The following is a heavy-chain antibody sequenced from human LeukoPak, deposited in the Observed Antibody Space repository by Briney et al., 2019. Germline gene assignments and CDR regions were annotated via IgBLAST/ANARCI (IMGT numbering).Heavy chain of an antibody. CDR1: GGSFSGYY. J-gene: IGHJ5*02. V-gene: IGHV4-34*01. Sequence: SETLSLTCAVYGGSFSGYYWSWIRQPPGKGLEWIGEINHSGSTNYNPSLKSRVTISVDTSKNQFSLKLSSVTAADTAVYYCAREWKVKLTIFGVAAYNWFDPWGQGTLVTVSS. D-gene: IGHD3-3*01. CDR3: AREWKVKLTIFGVAAYNWFDP. CDR2: INHSGST.